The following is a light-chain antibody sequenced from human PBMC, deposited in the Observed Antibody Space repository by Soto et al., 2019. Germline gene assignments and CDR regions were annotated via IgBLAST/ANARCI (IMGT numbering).Light chain of an antibody. CDR2: DAS. V-gene: IGKV3-11*01. J-gene: IGKJ1*01. CDR3: QQRRYWPVT. CDR1: QSVSSY. Sequence: EIVLTQSPAILSMSLGARATLSCRASQSVSSYFAWYQQKPGQALRLLIYDASNRATGVPARFSGSGSGTDFTLTISSLEPEEFAVYYCQQRRYWPVTFGQGTKVEIK.